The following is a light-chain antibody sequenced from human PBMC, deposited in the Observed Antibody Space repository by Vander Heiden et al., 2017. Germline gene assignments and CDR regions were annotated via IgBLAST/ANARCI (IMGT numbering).Light chain of an antibody. CDR3: MQALQTRIT. Sequence: DIVMTQSPLSSPVTPGEPASTPCWPSQSLLHSYGYSNLEWYLQKPGQSPQLLIYLGSHRASGVPDRFRSSGSDTDFTLEISRVEAEDVGVYYCMQALQTRITFGQGTRLEIK. V-gene: IGKV2-28*01. CDR1: QSLLHSYGYSN. J-gene: IGKJ5*01. CDR2: LGS.